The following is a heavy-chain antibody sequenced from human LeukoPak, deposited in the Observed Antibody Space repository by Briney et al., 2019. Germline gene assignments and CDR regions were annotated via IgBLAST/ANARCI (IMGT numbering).Heavy chain of an antibody. CDR3: ARLVGQQLKLWPKGLWYFDL. D-gene: IGHD6-13*01. Sequence: SETLSLTCTVSGYSISSGYYWGWIRQPPGKGLEWIGSIYHSGSTYYNPSLKSRVTISVDTSKNQFSLKLRSVTAADTAVYYCARLVGQQLKLWPKGLWYFDLWGRGTLVTVSS. J-gene: IGHJ2*01. CDR2: IYHSGST. V-gene: IGHV4-38-2*02. CDR1: GYSISSGYY.